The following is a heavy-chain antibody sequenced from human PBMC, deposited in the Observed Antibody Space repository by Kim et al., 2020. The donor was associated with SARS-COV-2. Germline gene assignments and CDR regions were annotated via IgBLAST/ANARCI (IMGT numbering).Heavy chain of an antibody. CDR3: ARRKAAPLSYSFDS. D-gene: IGHD2-15*01. CDR1: GGSISSSSYY. J-gene: IGHJ4*02. Sequence: SETLSLTCTVSGGSISSSSYYWGWIRQPPGKGLEWIGSIYYSGSTYYNPSHKSRVTISIDTSKNQFSLKLSSVTAADTAVYYCARRKAAPLSYSFDSWGQGTLVTVSS. V-gene: IGHV4-39*01. CDR2: IYYSGST.